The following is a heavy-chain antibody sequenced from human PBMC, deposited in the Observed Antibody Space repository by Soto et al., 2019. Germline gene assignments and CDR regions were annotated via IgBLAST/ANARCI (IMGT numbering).Heavy chain of an antibody. CDR2: ISYDGSNK. CDR3: AQKGLSYYGMDV. V-gene: IGHV3-30*03. J-gene: IGHJ6*02. Sequence: TGGSLRLSCAASGFTFSSYGMHWVRQAPGKGLEWVAVISYDGSNKYYADSVKGRFTISRDNSKNTLYLQMNSLRAEDTAVYYCAQKGLSYYGMDVWGQGTTVTVSS. CDR1: GFTFSSYG.